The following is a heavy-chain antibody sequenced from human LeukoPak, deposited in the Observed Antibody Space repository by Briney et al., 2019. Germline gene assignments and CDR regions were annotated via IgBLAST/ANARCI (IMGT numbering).Heavy chain of an antibody. J-gene: IGHJ4*02. Sequence: GGSLRLSCAASGFTFSSFEMSWVRQAPGKGLEWVSAISGSGGSAYYADSVKGRFTISRDNSRNSLSLQMNSLRAEDTALYYCAKTGYSSGWYRIWDYWGQGTLVTASS. V-gene: IGHV3-23*01. CDR2: ISGSGGSA. CDR1: GFTFSSFE. D-gene: IGHD6-19*01. CDR3: AKTGYSSGWYRIWDY.